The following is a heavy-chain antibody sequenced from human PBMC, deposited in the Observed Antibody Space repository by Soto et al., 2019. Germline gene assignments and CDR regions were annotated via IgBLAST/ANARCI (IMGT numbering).Heavy chain of an antibody. J-gene: IGHJ5*02. Sequence: AGGSLRLSCAASGFTFSSYAMSWVRQAPGKGLEWVSAISGSGGSTYYADSVKGRFTISRDNSKNTLYLQMNSLRAEDTAVYYCAKAELLHGWFGPWGQGTLVTVSS. V-gene: IGHV3-23*01. CDR1: GFTFSSYA. CDR2: ISGSGGST. D-gene: IGHD2-15*01. CDR3: AKAELLHGWFGP.